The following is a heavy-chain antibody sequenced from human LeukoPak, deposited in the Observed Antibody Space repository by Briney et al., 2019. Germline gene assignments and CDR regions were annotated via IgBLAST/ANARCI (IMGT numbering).Heavy chain of an antibody. CDR3: ARDPSNSSGWKTWFDP. D-gene: IGHD6-19*01. CDR1: GYTFTSQG. Sequence: GAAVKVSCEASGYTFTSQGISWVRQAPGQGREWMGWISAYNGNTNYAQKFQGRVTMTTDTSTSTAYMELRSLRSDDTAVYYCARDPSNSSGWKTWFDPWGQGTLVTVSS. V-gene: IGHV1-18*01. CDR2: ISAYNGNT. J-gene: IGHJ5*02.